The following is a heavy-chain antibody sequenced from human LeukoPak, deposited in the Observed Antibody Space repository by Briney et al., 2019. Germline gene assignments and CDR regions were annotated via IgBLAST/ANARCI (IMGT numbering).Heavy chain of an antibody. CDR1: GGSISSSSNY. Sequence: PSETLSLTCTVSGGSISSSSNYWGWIRQPPGKGLEWIGNIYYSGSTYYNPSLKSRVTISVDTSKNQFSLKLTSVTAADTAVYYCAGLYYYGSGSYYAFDPWGQGTLVTVSS. CDR3: AGLYYYGSGSYYAFDP. CDR2: IYYSGST. V-gene: IGHV4-39*01. D-gene: IGHD3-10*01. J-gene: IGHJ5*02.